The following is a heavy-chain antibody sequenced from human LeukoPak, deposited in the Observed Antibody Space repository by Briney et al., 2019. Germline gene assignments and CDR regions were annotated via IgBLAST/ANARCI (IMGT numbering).Heavy chain of an antibody. Sequence: ASVKVSCKASGYTFTSYGISWVRQAPGQGLEWMGWISAYNGNTNYAQKLQGRVIMTTDTSTSTAYMELRSLRSDDTAVYYCARDGIAAAGRGYNWFDPWGQGTLVTVSS. CDR3: ARDGIAAAGRGYNWFDP. D-gene: IGHD6-13*01. J-gene: IGHJ5*02. CDR2: ISAYNGNT. CDR1: GYTFTSYG. V-gene: IGHV1-18*04.